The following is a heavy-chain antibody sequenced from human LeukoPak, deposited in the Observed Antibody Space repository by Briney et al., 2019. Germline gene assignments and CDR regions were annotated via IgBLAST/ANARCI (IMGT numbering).Heavy chain of an antibody. D-gene: IGHD5-24*01. CDR2: IKQDGSEK. CDR3: ARERDGYNYGYYFDY. V-gene: IGHV3-7*01. J-gene: IGHJ4*02. Sequence: GGSLRLSCAASGFTFSSYWMSWVRQAPGKGREWVANIKQDGSEKYYVDSVKGRFTISRDNDKNSLYLQMNSLRAEDTAVYYCARERDGYNYGYYFDYWGQGTLVTVSS. CDR1: GFTFSSYW.